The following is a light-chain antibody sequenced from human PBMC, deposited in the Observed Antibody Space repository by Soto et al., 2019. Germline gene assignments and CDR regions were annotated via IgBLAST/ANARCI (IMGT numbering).Light chain of an antibody. J-gene: IGKJ1*01. CDR3: QQSYSTPWT. Sequence: DIQMTQSPSSLSASVGDRVTITCRTSQTISNSLNWYQQKPGKAPKLLIYGISNLQSGVPSRFSGSGSGTDFTLTISSLQPEDFATYHCQQSYSTPWTFGQGTKVDIK. CDR1: QTISNS. V-gene: IGKV1-39*01. CDR2: GIS.